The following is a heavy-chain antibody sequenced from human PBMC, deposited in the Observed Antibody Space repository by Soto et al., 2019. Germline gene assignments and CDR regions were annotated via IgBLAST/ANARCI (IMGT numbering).Heavy chain of an antibody. CDR2: IDNAGTDS. CDR1: GFTLSGRS. V-gene: IGHV3-74*01. Sequence: PGGSLRLSCAASGFTLSGRSMHWVRQAPGKGLVWVSGIDNAGTDSTYADSVKGRFTSSRDNAKNMLYLQMNSLRVEDTAVYYCARGWFGPDVGGKGTTVTVSS. CDR3: ARGWFGPDV. D-gene: IGHD3-10*01. J-gene: IGHJ6*04.